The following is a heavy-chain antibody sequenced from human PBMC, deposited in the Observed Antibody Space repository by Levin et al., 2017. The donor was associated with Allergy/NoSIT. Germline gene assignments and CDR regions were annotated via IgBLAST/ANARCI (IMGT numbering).Heavy chain of an antibody. V-gene: IGHV3-30-3*01. J-gene: IGHJ4*02. D-gene: IGHD6-13*01. CDR2: ISYDGSNK. CDR3: ARGYSSSPWEIPFDY. Sequence: GGSLRLSCAASGFTFSSYAMHWVRQAPGKGLEWVAVISYDGSNKYYADSVKGRFTISRDNSKNTLYLQVNSLRAEDTAVYYCARGYSSSPWEIPFDYWGQGTLVTVSS. CDR1: GFTFSSYA.